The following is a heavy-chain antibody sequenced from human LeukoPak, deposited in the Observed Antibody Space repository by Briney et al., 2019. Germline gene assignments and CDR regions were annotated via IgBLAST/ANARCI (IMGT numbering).Heavy chain of an antibody. CDR1: GFTFSHYY. CDR2: TNQDGSVE. Sequence: GGSLRLSCVASGFTFSHYYMSWVRQAPGQGLEWVAHTNQDGSVEFHVDSVKGRFTISRDNAKNSLYLQMNSLRADDTAVYYCARGDMATNTYFDYWGQGTLVTVSS. J-gene: IGHJ4*02. CDR3: ARGDMATNTYFDY. V-gene: IGHV3-7*01. D-gene: IGHD5-24*01.